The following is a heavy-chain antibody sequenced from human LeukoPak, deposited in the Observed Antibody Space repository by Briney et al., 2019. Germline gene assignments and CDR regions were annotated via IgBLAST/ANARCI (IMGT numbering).Heavy chain of an antibody. CDR1: GSTFTGYY. Sequence: ASVKVSCKASGSTFTGYYMHWVRQAPGQGLECMGWINPNSGGTNYAQKFQGRVTMTRDTSISTAYMELSRLRSDDTAVYYCARTPRGIAVAGNWWFDPWGQGTLVTVSS. V-gene: IGHV1-2*02. D-gene: IGHD6-19*01. CDR3: ARTPRGIAVAGNWWFDP. CDR2: INPNSGGT. J-gene: IGHJ5*02.